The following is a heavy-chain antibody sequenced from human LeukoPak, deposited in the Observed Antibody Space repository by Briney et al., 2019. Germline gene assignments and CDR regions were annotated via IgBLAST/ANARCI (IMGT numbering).Heavy chain of an antibody. CDR3: ARTYYDFWSGYFSYMDV. Sequence: SETLSLTCTVPGGSISSYYWSWIRQPPGKGLEWIGYIYYSGSTNYNPSLKSRVTISVDTSKNQFSLKLSSVTAADTAVYYCARTYYDFWSGYFSYMDVWGKGTTVTVSS. D-gene: IGHD3-3*01. V-gene: IGHV4-59*01. J-gene: IGHJ6*03. CDR2: IYYSGST. CDR1: GGSISSYY.